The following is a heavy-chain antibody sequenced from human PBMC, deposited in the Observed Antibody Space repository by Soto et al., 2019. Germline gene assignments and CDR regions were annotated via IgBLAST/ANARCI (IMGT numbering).Heavy chain of an antibody. CDR1: GFPFSSFA. V-gene: IGHV3-23*01. D-gene: IGHD2-21*01. CDR2: ISPSGGDT. J-gene: IGHJ6*03. CDR3: AKIDGAYYYYYYMDV. Sequence: EVHMLESGGGLVQPGGYLRLSCAAYGFPFSSFAMRWVRQAPGKGLEWISAISPSGGDTYHADSVKGRFIISRDNSKNTLYLQMHSLRAEDTAVYYCAKIDGAYYYYYYMDVGGKGTTVTVSS.